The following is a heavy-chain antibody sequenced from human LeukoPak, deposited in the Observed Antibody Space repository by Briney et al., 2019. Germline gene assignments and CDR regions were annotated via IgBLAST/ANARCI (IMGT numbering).Heavy chain of an antibody. CDR3: ARLTAVVTFDY. V-gene: IGHV5-51*01. Sequence: GESLKISCKGSGYNFAKSWIGWVRQMPGKGLEWMGVIYPSDSDTRYSPSFQGQVTISADKSISTAYLQWRSLKVSDSAMYYCARLTAVVTFDYWGQGTLVTVSS. J-gene: IGHJ4*02. CDR1: GYNFAKSW. D-gene: IGHD4-23*01. CDR2: IYPSDSDT.